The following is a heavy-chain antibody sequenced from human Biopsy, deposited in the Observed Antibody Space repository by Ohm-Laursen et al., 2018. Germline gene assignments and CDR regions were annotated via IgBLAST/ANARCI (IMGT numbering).Heavy chain of an antibody. Sequence: SLRLSCAASGFDFSDYSMSWVRQAPGKGLEWVAFIFYDGSNTYYADSVKGRFTISRDNSRDTLYLQMSSLRAEDTAVYYCAKDRYNYTPIGGFSMDVWGQGTTVTVSS. CDR2: IFYDGSNT. CDR1: GFDFSDYS. CDR3: AKDRYNYTPIGGFSMDV. V-gene: IGHV3-30*18. J-gene: IGHJ6*02. D-gene: IGHD5-18*01.